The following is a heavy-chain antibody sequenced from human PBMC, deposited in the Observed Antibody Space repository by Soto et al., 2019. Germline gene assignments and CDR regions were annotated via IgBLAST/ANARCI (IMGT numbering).Heavy chain of an antibody. J-gene: IGHJ4*02. CDR1: GYTFTNYG. CDR2: ISGYNGNT. V-gene: IGHV1-18*01. Sequence: ASVKVSCKASGYTFTNYGVSWVRQAPGQGLQWMGWISGYNGNTNYAQKLQGRVTMTTDTSTSTAYMELRSLRSDDTAVYYCARDSPPVDYWGQGTLVTVSS. CDR3: ARDSPPVDY.